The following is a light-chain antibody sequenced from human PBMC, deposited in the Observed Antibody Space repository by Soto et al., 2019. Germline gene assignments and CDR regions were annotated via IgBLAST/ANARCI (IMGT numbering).Light chain of an antibody. Sequence: QSALSQPASVSGSPGQSISISCTGTSSDVGGYNYVSWYQHHPGKAPELIIYGVSNRPSGVSIRFSGSKSGNTASLTISGLQAEDEADYYCTSYTSYSTPVLFGGGTKVTVL. CDR1: SSDVGGYNY. CDR2: GVS. J-gene: IGLJ2*01. V-gene: IGLV2-14*03. CDR3: TSYTSYSTPVL.